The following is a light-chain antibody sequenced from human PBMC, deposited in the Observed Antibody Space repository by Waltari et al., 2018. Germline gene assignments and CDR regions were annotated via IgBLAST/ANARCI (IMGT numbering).Light chain of an antibody. CDR1: QSISDW. Sequence: DIQMTQSPSTLSASVGDRVTITCRASQSISDWLAWYQQKPGKAPKLLLYMASSLVSGVPSRFSSSRSGTEVTLTIISLQPADFATYYCQPHTSYSIMFGQGTRLEIK. V-gene: IGKV1-5*03. CDR2: MAS. J-gene: IGKJ5*01. CDR3: QPHTSYSIM.